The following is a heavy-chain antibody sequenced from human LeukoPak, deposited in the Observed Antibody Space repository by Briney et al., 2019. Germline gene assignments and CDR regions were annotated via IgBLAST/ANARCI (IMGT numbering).Heavy chain of an antibody. Sequence: SETLSLTCTVSGYSISSGDYWGWIRQPAGKELEWIGSIYHSGSTYYNPSLESRISISVDTSKNQFSLKLNSVTAADTAVYYCARDEGGRIAVAGLWYNWGQGTLVTVSS. CDR3: ARDEGGRIAVAGLWYN. D-gene: IGHD6-19*01. V-gene: IGHV4-38-2*02. CDR1: GYSISSGDY. J-gene: IGHJ4*02. CDR2: IYHSGST.